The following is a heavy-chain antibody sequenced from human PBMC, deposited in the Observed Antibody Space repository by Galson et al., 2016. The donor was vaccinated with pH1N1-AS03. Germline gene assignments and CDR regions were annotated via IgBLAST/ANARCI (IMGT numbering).Heavy chain of an antibody. V-gene: IGHV1-18*04. CDR3: ARGDGNSWHNWFYT. Sequence: SVKVSCKASGYTFLSYAISWVRQAPGQRLEWMGWITGDNRKTKHSPKFQGRVAMNANTVTDTAYMELSSLRSDDTAVYYCARGDGNSWHNWFYTWGQGTLVSVSS. CDR2: ITGDNRKT. D-gene: IGHD6-13*01. J-gene: IGHJ5*02. CDR1: GYTFLSYA.